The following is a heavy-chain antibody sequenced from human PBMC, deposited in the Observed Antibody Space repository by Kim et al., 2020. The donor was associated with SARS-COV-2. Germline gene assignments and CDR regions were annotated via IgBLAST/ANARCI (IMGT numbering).Heavy chain of an antibody. V-gene: IGHV1-8*01. CDR1: GYTFTSYD. Sequence: ASVKVSCKASGYTFTSYDINWVRQATGQGLEWMGWMNPNSGNTGYAQKFQGRVTMTRNTSISTAYMELSSLRSEDTAVYYCARLHPPSGSYGFWDYYYYYYMDVWGKGTTVTVSS. J-gene: IGHJ6*03. CDR3: ARLHPPSGSYGFWDYYYYYYMDV. D-gene: IGHD1-26*01. CDR2: MNPNSGNT.